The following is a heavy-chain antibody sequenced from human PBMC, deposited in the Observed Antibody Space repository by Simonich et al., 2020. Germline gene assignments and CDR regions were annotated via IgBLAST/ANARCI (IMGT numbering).Heavy chain of an antibody. D-gene: IGHD6-6*01. CDR2: NNPNRGGT. CDR1: EYTFTGYY. CDR3: ARARLYSSSHAFDI. Sequence: QVQLVQSGAEVKKPGASVKVSCKASEYTFTGYYMHWVRQAPGQVLEGMGWNNPNRGGTNYAKKFQGRVTMTRDTSISTAYMELSRLRSDDTAVYYCARARLYSSSHAFDIWGQGTMVTVSS. J-gene: IGHJ3*02. V-gene: IGHV1-2*02.